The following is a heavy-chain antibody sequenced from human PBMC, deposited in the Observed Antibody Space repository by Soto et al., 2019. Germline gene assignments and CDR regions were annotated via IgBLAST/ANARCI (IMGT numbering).Heavy chain of an antibody. CDR1: GASIRNGNW. CDR2: MHPSGDT. J-gene: IGHJ4*02. D-gene: IGHD3-10*01. V-gene: IGHV4-4*02. Sequence: SETLSLACVVSGASIRNGNWWSWVRQPPGKGLEWIGEMHPSGDTNFNPSLKSRVTISVDNSKNHFSLKLTSVTAADTAIYYCARAGTYFLDYWGQGTLVTVSS. CDR3: ARAGTYFLDY.